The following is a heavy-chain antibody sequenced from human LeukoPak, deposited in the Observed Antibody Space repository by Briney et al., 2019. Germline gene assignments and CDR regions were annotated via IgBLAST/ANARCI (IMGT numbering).Heavy chain of an antibody. Sequence: GGSLRLSCAASGFTFSSYAMHWVRQAPGKGLEWVAVISYDGSNKYYADSVKGRFTISRDNSKNTLYLQMNSLRAEDTAVYYCARAGKSGVAAMDPMSYWGQGTLVTVSS. V-gene: IGHV3-30-3*01. D-gene: IGHD2-15*01. J-gene: IGHJ4*02. CDR1: GFTFSSYA. CDR3: ARAGKSGVAAMDPMSY. CDR2: ISYDGSNK.